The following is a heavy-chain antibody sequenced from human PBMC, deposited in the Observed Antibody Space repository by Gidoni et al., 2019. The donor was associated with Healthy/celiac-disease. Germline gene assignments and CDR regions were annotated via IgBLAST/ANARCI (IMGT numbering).Heavy chain of an antibody. CDR2: INHSGST. V-gene: IGHV4-34*01. D-gene: IGHD3-22*01. Sequence: IGEINHSGSTNYNPSLKSRVTISVDTSKNQFSLMLRSVTAADTAVYYCARMAYYYDSSGYDRIKRRTPAVDYWGQGTLVTVSS. CDR3: ARMAYYYDSSGYDRIKRRTPAVDY. J-gene: IGHJ4*02.